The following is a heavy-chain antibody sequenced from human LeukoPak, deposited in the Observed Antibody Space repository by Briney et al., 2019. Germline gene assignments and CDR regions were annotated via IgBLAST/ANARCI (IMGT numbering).Heavy chain of an antibody. Sequence: PGGSLRLSCAASGSTFTNYWMTWVRQAPGKGPEWVANIRQDGSETNYVDSVRGRFTIARDNTKNSLYLQMTSLRGEDTAVYYCASRADKPGNTPWCFDYWGQGALVTVSS. D-gene: IGHD1-7*01. CDR3: ASRADKPGNTPWCFDY. CDR1: GSTFTNYW. J-gene: IGHJ4*02. V-gene: IGHV3-7*01. CDR2: IRQDGSET.